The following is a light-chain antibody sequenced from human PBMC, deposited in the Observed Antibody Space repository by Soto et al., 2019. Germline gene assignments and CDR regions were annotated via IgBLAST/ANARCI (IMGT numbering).Light chain of an antibody. Sequence: IQMTQSPSTLPASVGDRVTITCRASQSISNWLAWYQQKPGKAPKLLIYAASTLQTGVPSRFSGSGSGTDFTLTISSLQPEDFATYYCLQDYNFPWTFGQGTKVDIK. CDR1: QSISNW. V-gene: IGKV1-6*01. CDR2: AAS. CDR3: LQDYNFPWT. J-gene: IGKJ1*01.